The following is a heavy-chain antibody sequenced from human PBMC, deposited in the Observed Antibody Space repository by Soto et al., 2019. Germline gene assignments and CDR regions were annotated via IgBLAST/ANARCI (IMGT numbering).Heavy chain of an antibody. CDR1: GYSFTSYW. J-gene: IGHJ3*02. V-gene: IGHV5-51*01. D-gene: IGHD3-22*01. CDR2: IYPGDSDT. CDR3: ARRAISYYYDSSGYLNAFDI. Sequence: PGESLKISCQGSGYSFTSYWIGWVRQMPGKGLEWMGIIYPGDSDTRYSPSFQGQVTISADKSISTAYLQWSSLKASDTAMYYCARRAISYYYDSSGYLNAFDIWGQGTMVTVSS.